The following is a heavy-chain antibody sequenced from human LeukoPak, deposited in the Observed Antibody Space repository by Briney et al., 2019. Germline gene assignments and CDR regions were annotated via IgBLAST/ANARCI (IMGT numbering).Heavy chain of an antibody. CDR1: GGSFSGYY. CDR2: INHSGST. J-gene: IGHJ6*03. CDR3: ARGLRGVVVTAMMYYYYYMDV. V-gene: IGHV4-34*01. D-gene: IGHD2-21*02. Sequence: SETLSLTCAVYGGSFSGYYWSWIRQPPGKGLEWIGEINHSGSTNYNPSLKSRVTISVDTSKNQFSLKLSSVTAADTAVYYCARGLRGVVVTAMMYYYYYMDVWGKGTTVTVSS.